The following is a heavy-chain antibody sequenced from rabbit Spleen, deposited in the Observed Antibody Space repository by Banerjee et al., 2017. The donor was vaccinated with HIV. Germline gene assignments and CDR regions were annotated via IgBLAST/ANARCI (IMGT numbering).Heavy chain of an antibody. J-gene: IGHJ3*01. CDR2: IGTGSGST. D-gene: IGHD1-1*01. Sequence: QEQLVESGGGLVQPEGSLTLTCTASGFSFGTSNIMCWVRQAPGKGLELIACIGTGSGSTYYANWAKGRSTISKTSSTTVTLQMTSLTAADTATYFCARRSYDGGDGYYIDLWGQGTLVTVS. CDR1: GFSFGTSNI. CDR3: ARRSYDGGDGYYIDL. V-gene: IGHV1S45*01.